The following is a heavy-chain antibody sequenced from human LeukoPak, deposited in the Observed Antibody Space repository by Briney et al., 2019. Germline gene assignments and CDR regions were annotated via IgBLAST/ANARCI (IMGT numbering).Heavy chain of an antibody. Sequence: PGGSLRLSCAASGFTFSNYWMHWVRQAPGKGLVWVARINSDGTGTYYADSVKGRFTISRDNAKNTLFLQMNSLRAEGTAVYYCTRALYTGYGDSWGQGTLVTVSS. J-gene: IGHJ4*02. CDR3: TRALYTGYGDS. D-gene: IGHD5-12*01. CDR2: INSDGTGT. V-gene: IGHV3-74*01. CDR1: GFTFSNYW.